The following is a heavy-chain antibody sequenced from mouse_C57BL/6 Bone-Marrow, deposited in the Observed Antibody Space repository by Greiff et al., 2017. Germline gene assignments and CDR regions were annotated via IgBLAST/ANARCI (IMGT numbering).Heavy chain of an antibody. D-gene: IGHD1-1*01. CDR1: GYTFTSYG. CDR3: ARPYYYGSSQSFYAMDY. J-gene: IGHJ4*01. CDR2: IYPRSGNT. Sequence: QVQLQQSGAELARPGASVKLSCKASGYTFTSYGISWVKQRTGQGLEWIGEIYPRSGNTYYNEKFKGKATLAADKSSSTAYMERRSLTSEDSAVYFCARPYYYGSSQSFYAMDYWGQGTSVTVSS. V-gene: IGHV1-81*01.